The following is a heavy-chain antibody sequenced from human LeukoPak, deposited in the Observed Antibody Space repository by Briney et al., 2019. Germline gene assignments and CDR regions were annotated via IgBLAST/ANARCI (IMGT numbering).Heavy chain of an antibody. CDR2: ISGSGGST. D-gene: IGHD1-26*01. Sequence: GGSLRLSCAASGFTFSSCAMSWVRQAPGKGLEWVSAISGSGGSTYYADSVKGRFTISRDNSKNTLYLQMNSLRAEDTAVYYCAKDTSELYSGSYYSDYWGQGTLVTVSS. CDR3: AKDTSELYSGSYYSDY. V-gene: IGHV3-23*01. J-gene: IGHJ4*02. CDR1: GFTFSSCA.